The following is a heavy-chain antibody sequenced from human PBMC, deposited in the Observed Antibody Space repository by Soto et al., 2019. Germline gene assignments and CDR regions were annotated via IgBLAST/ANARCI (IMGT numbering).Heavy chain of an antibody. D-gene: IGHD3-9*01. Sequence: SETLSLTCTVSGGSISSYYWSWIRQPPGKGLEWIGYIYYSGSTNYNPSLKSRVTISVDTSKNQFSLKLSSVTAADTAVYYCARQDDILTGYENWLDPWGRGTLVTVSS. V-gene: IGHV4-59*08. CDR2: IYYSGST. CDR1: GGSISSYY. J-gene: IGHJ5*02. CDR3: ARQDDILTGYENWLDP.